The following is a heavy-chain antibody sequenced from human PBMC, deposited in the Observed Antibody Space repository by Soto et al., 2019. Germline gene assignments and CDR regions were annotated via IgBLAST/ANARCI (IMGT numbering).Heavy chain of an antibody. V-gene: IGHV1-2*02. J-gene: IGHJ5*02. D-gene: IGHD3-9*01. CDR2: INPNSGGT. Sequence: ASVKVSCKASGYTFTGYYMHWVRQAPGQGLEWMGWINPNSGGTNYAQKFQGRVTMTRNTSISTAYMELSSLRSEDTAVYYCARAHPTYYDILTGYSISRWFDPWGQGTLVTVSS. CDR1: GYTFTGYY. CDR3: ARAHPTYYDILTGYSISRWFDP.